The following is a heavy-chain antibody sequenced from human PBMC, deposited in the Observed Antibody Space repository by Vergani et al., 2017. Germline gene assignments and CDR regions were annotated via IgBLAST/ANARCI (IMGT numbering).Heavy chain of an antibody. CDR1: GFTFSDYY. Sequence: QVQLVESGGGLVKPGGSLRLSCAASGFTFSDYYKSWIRQAPGKGLEWVSYISSSSSYTNYADSVKGRFTISRDNAKNSLYLQRNSLRAEDTAVYYCASSGYSGYDPFDYWGQGTLVTVSS. V-gene: IGHV3-11*05. CDR3: ASSGYSGYDPFDY. CDR2: ISSSSSYT. J-gene: IGHJ4*02. D-gene: IGHD5-12*01.